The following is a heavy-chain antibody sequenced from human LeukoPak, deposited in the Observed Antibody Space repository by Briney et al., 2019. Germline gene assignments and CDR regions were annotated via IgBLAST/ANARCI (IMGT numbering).Heavy chain of an antibody. D-gene: IGHD3-10*01. CDR2: IYPGGSDT. CDR3: ARGYYMVRGVMSHSNWFDP. CDR1: GYSFTSYW. V-gene: IGHV5-51*01. Sequence: GESLKISCKGSGYSFTSYWIGWVRQMPGKGLEWMGIIYPGGSDTRYSPSFQGQVTISADKSISTAYLQWSSLKASDTAMYYCARGYYMVRGVMSHSNWFDPWGQGTLVTVSS. J-gene: IGHJ5*02.